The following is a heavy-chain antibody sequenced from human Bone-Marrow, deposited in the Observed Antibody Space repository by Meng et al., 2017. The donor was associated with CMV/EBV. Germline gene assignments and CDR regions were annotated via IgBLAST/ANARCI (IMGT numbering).Heavy chain of an antibody. CDR1: GYTFTSYG. Sequence: ASVKVSCKASGYTFTSYGISWVRQAPGQGLEWMGWINPNSGGTNYAQKFQGRVTMTRDTSISTAYMELSRLRSDDTAVYYCARALAAAGYWGQGTRVTGSS. CDR2: INPNSGGT. D-gene: IGHD6-13*01. V-gene: IGHV1-2*02. J-gene: IGHJ4*02. CDR3: ARALAAAGY.